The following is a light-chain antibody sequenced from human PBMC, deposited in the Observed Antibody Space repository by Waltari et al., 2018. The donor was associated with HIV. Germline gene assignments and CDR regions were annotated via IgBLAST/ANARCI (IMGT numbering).Light chain of an antibody. Sequence: QTVVTQEPSLTVSPGRTVTLTCGPSTGTVTSAHPPSWFQQKPGQAPRTLVYDATDKHSWTPARFSPSFLGGKAALTLTAAQPEDEADYYCLLSYGSVRLFGGGTRLTV. CDR1: TGTVTSAHP. CDR3: LLSYGSVRL. CDR2: DAT. V-gene: IGLV7-46*01. J-gene: IGLJ2*01.